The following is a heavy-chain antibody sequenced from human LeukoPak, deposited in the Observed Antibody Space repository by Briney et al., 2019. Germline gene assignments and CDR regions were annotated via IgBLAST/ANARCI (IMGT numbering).Heavy chain of an antibody. D-gene: IGHD2-2*01. Sequence: GGSLRLSCAASGFTFSSYGMHWVRQAPGKGLEWVAGIWYEGSNKYYADSVKGRFTISRDNSKNTLYLQMNSLRAEDTAVYYCARDVCSSTSCYGYYYYYGMDVWGQGTTVTVSS. CDR1: GFTFSSYG. V-gene: IGHV3-33*01. CDR3: ARDVCSSTSCYGYYYYYGMDV. CDR2: IWYEGSNK. J-gene: IGHJ6*02.